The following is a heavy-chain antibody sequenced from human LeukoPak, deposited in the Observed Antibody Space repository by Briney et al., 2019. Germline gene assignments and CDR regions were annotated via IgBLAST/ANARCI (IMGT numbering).Heavy chain of an antibody. CDR3: AKVECCSGWYALDY. V-gene: IGHV3-23*01. Sequence: GGSLRLSCAAPGFTFSSYAMSWVRQAPGKGLEWVSAISGSGGSTYYADSVKGRFTISRDNSKNTLYLQMNSLRAEDTAVYYCAKVECCSGWYALDYWGQGTLVTVSS. D-gene: IGHD6-19*01. CDR2: ISGSGGST. CDR1: GFTFSSYA. J-gene: IGHJ4*02.